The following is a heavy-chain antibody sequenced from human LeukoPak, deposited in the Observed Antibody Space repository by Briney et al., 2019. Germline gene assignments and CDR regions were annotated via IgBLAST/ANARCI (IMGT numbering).Heavy chain of an antibody. J-gene: IGHJ3*02. CDR1: GYTFTSYA. D-gene: IGHD2-2*02. V-gene: IGHV1-3*01. CDR2: INAGNGNT. CDR3: ARDCSSTSCYIAFDI. Sequence: ASVKVSCKASGYTFTSYAMHWVRQALGQRLEWMGWINAGNGNTKYSQKFQGRVTITRDTSASTAYMELSSLRSEDTAVYYCARDCSSTSCYIAFDIWGQGTMVTVSS.